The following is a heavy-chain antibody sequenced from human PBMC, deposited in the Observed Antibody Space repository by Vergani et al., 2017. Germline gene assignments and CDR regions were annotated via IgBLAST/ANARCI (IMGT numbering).Heavy chain of an antibody. CDR1: GGTFSSYA. V-gene: IGHV1-69*06. D-gene: IGHD2-21*01. CDR2: IIPIFGTA. J-gene: IGHJ4*02. Sequence: QVQLVQSGAEVKKPGSSVKVSCKASGGTFSSYAISWVRQAPGQGLEWMGGIIPIFGTANYAQKLQGRVTMTTDTSTSTAYMELRSLRSDDTAVYYCARDLAVRPGSFDYWGQGTLVTVSS. CDR3: ARDLAVRPGSFDY.